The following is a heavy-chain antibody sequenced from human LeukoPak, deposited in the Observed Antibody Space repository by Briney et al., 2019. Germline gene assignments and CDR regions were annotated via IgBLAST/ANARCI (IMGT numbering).Heavy chain of an antibody. D-gene: IGHD3-9*01. CDR2: IYYTGST. CDR3: ARRTIFNAFDI. CDR1: GASISSFS. V-gene: IGHV4-59*01. J-gene: IGHJ3*02. Sequence: SETLSLTCTVSGASISSFSWNWIRQPPGKGLEWIGHIYYTGSTNYNPSLKSRVTISVDTSKNQFSLKLSSVTAADTAVYYCARRTIFNAFDIWGQGTMVTVSS.